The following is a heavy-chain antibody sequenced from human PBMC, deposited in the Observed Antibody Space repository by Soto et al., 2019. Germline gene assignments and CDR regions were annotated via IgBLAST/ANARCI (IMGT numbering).Heavy chain of an antibody. CDR1: GYTFSSYG. D-gene: IGHD6-13*01. CDR3: ARDLVGYISSWYSPNWCGP. Sequence: QVQLVQSGGEVKKPGASVKVSCKASGYTFSSYGINWVRQAPGQGLEWMGWISAYNVSTNYAQKIQGRVTMTTDTSTNTAYMELRSLRSDDTAVYYCARDLVGYISSWYSPNWCGPCGQGTLVTVSS. CDR2: ISAYNVST. V-gene: IGHV1-18*04. J-gene: IGHJ5*02.